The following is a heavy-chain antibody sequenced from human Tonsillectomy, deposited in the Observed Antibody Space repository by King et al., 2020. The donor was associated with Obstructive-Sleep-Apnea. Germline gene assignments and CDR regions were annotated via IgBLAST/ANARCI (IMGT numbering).Heavy chain of an antibody. CDR1: GFTFSSYA. CDR3: AKDEGYYGSRSYSYYGMDV. CDR2: ISGSGGST. V-gene: IGHV3-23*04. Sequence: VQLVESGGGLVQPGGSLRLSCAASGFTFSSYAMSWVRQAPGKGLEWVSAISGSGGSTYYADSVKGRFTISRDNSKNTLYLQMNSLRAEDTAVYYCAKDEGYYGSRSYSYYGMDVWGQGTTVTVSS. D-gene: IGHD3-10*01. J-gene: IGHJ6*02.